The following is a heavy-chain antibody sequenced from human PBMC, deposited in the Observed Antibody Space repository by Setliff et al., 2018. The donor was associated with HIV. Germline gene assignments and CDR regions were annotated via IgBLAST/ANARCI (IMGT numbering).Heavy chain of an antibody. J-gene: IGHJ4*02. Sequence: GASVKVSCKASGYTLSSHYIHWVRQAPGHRPEWVGWINPQTGGTNCAQKFQGRITMTSDTSVNTVFIEFSRLYSDDMSLYYWPTDLRNSNTLFGVLNFVFDLWGQGTLVTVAS. D-gene: IGHD3-3*01. CDR3: PTDLRNSNTLFGVLNFVFDL. CDR2: INPQTGGT. V-gene: IGHV1-2*02. CDR1: GYTLSSHY.